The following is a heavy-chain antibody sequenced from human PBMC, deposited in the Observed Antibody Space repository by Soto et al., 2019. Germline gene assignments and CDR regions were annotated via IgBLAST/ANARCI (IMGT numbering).Heavy chain of an antibody. D-gene: IGHD6-19*01. CDR2: INAGNGNT. CDR1: GYTFTSYA. CDR3: ARRVAVATSDAFDI. J-gene: IGHJ3*02. V-gene: IGHV1-3*01. Sequence: GASVKVSCKASGYTFTSYAMHWVRQASGQRLEWMGWINAGNGNTKYSQKFQGRVTITRDTSASTAYMELSSLRSEDTAVYYCARRVAVATSDAFDIWGQGTMVTVS.